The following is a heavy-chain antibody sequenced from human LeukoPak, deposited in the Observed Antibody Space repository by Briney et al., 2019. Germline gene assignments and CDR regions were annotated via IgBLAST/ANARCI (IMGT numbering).Heavy chain of an antibody. Sequence: PGWSLRLSCAASGFTFSSYSMNWVRQAPGKGLEWVSSISSSSSYIYYADSVKGRFTISRDNAKNSLYLQMNSLRAEDTAVYYCAREPAAGLQSLTPTDYWGQGTLVTVSS. CDR3: AREPAAGLQSLTPTDY. J-gene: IGHJ4*02. D-gene: IGHD3-10*01. CDR2: ISSSSSYI. CDR1: GFTFSSYS. V-gene: IGHV3-21*01.